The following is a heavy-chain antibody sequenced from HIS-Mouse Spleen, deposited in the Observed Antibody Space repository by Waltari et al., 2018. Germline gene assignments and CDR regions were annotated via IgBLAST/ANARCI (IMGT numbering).Heavy chain of an antibody. J-gene: IGHJ4*02. V-gene: IGHV3-23*01. CDR1: GFIFSSSA. D-gene: IGHD2-21*01. CDR2: ISGSGGST. Sequence: EVQLSEFGGGLVQPGGSLRLSCAAYGFIFSSSAILWVLHAPGKGLEWVSAISGSGGSTYYADSVKGRFTISRDNSKNTLYLQMNSLRAEDTAVYYCAKDSNGGAYCPCYWGQGTLVTVSS. CDR3: AKDSNGGAYCPCY.